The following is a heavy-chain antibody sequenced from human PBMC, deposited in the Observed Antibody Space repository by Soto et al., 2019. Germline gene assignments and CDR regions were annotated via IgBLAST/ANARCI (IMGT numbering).Heavy chain of an antibody. CDR1: GFTFSDYF. D-gene: IGHD6-19*01. Sequence: PGGSLRLSCAASGFTFSDYFMTWIRQAPGKGLEWVSHIGGRGSHINYADSVKGRFTISRDNAKNSLYLQMNSLRAEDTAVYYRASPGYSSGWSLDYWGQGTLVTVSS. J-gene: IGHJ4*02. CDR2: IGGRGSHI. V-gene: IGHV3-11*06. CDR3: ASPGYSSGWSLDY.